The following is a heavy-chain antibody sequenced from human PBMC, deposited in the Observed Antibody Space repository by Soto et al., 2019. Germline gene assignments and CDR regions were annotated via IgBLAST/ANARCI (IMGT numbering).Heavy chain of an antibody. D-gene: IGHD2-15*01. Sequence: GGSLRLSCAASGFTFDDYAMHWVRQAPGKGLEWVSGISWNSGSIGYADSVKGRFTISRDNAKNSLYLQMNSLRAEDTALYYCAKDMWRYCSGGSCYLDAFDIWGQGTMVTVSS. CDR2: ISWNSGSI. V-gene: IGHV3-9*01. J-gene: IGHJ3*02. CDR1: GFTFDDYA. CDR3: AKDMWRYCSGGSCYLDAFDI.